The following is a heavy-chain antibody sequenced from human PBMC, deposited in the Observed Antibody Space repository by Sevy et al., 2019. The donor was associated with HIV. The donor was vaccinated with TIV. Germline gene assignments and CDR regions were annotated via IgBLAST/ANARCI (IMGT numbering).Heavy chain of an antibody. CDR2: IKSKTDGETT. V-gene: IGHV3-15*01. Sequence: GGSLRLSCAASGFTFSHAWMSWVRQAPGKGLEWVGRIKSKTDGETTDYAAPVKGRFTISRDDSENTLYLQMNSLKTEDTAVYYSATGVVGAVAGTAVVFDSWGQGTLVTVSS. CDR3: ATGVVGAVAGTAVVFDS. J-gene: IGHJ4*02. CDR1: GFTFSHAW. D-gene: IGHD6-19*01.